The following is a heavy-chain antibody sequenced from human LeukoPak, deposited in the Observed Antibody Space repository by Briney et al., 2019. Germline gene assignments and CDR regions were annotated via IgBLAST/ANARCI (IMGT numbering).Heavy chain of an antibody. D-gene: IGHD6-19*01. CDR2: TYYRSKWYN. CDR3: AREVAVAGTVGYYYYGMDV. J-gene: IGHJ6*04. V-gene: IGHV6-1*01. CDR1: GDSVASNSAA. Sequence: SQTLSLTCAISGDSVASNSAAWNWIRQSPSRGLEWLGRTYYRSKWYNDYAVSVKSRITINPDPSKNQFSLQLNSVTPEDTAVYYCAREVAVAGTVGYYYYGMDVWGKGTTVTVSS.